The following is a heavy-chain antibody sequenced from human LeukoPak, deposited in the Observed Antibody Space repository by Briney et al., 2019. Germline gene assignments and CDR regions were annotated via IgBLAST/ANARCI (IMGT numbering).Heavy chain of an antibody. Sequence: GGSLRLSCAASGFTFSSYAMHWVRQAPGKGLEWVALISYDKSNKYYADSVKGRFTISRDNSKNTLYLQMNSLRAEDTAVYYCARDDYGDYGTFDYWGQGTLVTVSS. D-gene: IGHD4-17*01. CDR3: ARDDYGDYGTFDY. V-gene: IGHV3-30-3*01. CDR1: GFTFSSYA. J-gene: IGHJ4*02. CDR2: ISYDKSNK.